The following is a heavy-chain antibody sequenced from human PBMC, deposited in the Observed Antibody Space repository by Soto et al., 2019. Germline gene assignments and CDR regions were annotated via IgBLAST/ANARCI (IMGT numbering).Heavy chain of an antibody. D-gene: IGHD3-22*01. CDR3: ARGTEGPYYYDSSGYPEPNFDY. CDR1: GYTFTSYG. J-gene: IGHJ4*02. Sequence: ASVKVSCKASGYTFTSYGISWVRQAPGQGLEWMGWISAYNGNTNYAQKLQGRVTMTTDTSTSTAYMELRSLRSDDTAVYYCARGTEGPYYYDSSGYPEPNFDYWGQGTLVTVSS. V-gene: IGHV1-18*01. CDR2: ISAYNGNT.